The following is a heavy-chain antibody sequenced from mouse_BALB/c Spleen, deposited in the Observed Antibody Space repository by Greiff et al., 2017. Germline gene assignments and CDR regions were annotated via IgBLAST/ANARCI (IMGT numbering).Heavy chain of an antibody. CDR3: ASWKAWFAY. CDR1: GYTFSSYW. V-gene: IGHV1-9*01. CDR2: ILPGSGST. Sequence: QVQLQQSGAELMKPGASVKISCTATGYTFSSYWIEWVKQRPGHGLEWIGEILPGSGSTNYNEKFKGKATFTADTSSNTAYMQLSSLTSEDSDVYYCASWKAWFAYWGQGTLVTVSA. J-gene: IGHJ3*01.